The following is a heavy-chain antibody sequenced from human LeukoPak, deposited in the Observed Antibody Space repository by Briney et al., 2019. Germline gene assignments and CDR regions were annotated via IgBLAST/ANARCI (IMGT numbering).Heavy chain of an antibody. Sequence: GGSLRLSCAASGFTFDDYAVHWVRQAPGKGLEWVSGISWNSGSIGYADSVKGRFTISRDNAKNSLYLQMNSLRAEDTALYYCAKDSGAITFGGVIVSYYFDYWGQGTLVTVSS. D-gene: IGHD3-16*02. CDR1: GFTFDDYA. CDR3: AKDSGAITFGGVIVSYYFDY. J-gene: IGHJ4*02. CDR2: ISWNSGSI. V-gene: IGHV3-9*01.